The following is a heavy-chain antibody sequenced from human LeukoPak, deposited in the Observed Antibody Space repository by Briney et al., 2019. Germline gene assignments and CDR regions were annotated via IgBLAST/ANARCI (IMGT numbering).Heavy chain of an antibody. CDR1: GVSISSGGDY. J-gene: IGHJ5*02. CDR3: ARAPYYGSKSRGCFDP. CDR2: ISYSGST. Sequence: SQTLSLTCNVSGVSISSGGDYWSWIRQHPGKGLEWIGYISYSGSTYSNPSLQSRVTLSVDTSKTQFSLNLRSVTAADTAIYYCARAPYYGSKSRGCFDPWGQGTLVTVSS. V-gene: IGHV4-31*03. D-gene: IGHD4-23*01.